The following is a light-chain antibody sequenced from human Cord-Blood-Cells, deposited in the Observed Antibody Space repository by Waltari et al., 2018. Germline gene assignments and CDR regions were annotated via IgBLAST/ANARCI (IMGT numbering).Light chain of an antibody. CDR1: QSVSSSY. Sequence: DIVLTQSPGTLSLSQGERATLSCRASQSVSSSYLAWYQQKPGQAPRLLIYGASSRATGIPDRFSGSGSGTDFTLTISRLEPEDFAVYYCQQYGSSLLTFGGGTKVEIK. CDR3: QQYGSSLLT. CDR2: GAS. J-gene: IGKJ4*01. V-gene: IGKV3-20*01.